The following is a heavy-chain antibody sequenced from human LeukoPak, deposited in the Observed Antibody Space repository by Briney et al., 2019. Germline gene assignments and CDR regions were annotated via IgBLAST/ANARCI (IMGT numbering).Heavy chain of an antibody. J-gene: IGHJ6*02. CDR3: ARLATTPSGSLYPSSGYYQYAMDV. CDR1: AFSVSDNY. D-gene: IGHD3-16*02. Sequence: GGSLRLACAASAFSVSDNYMNWVRQAPGKGLEWVSVIYSGGNTNYADSVKGRFTVSRDNSKNTVYLQMNSLRAGDTAVYYCARLATTPSGSLYPSSGYYQYAMDVWGQGTTVSVSS. V-gene: IGHV3-53*01. CDR2: IYSGGNT.